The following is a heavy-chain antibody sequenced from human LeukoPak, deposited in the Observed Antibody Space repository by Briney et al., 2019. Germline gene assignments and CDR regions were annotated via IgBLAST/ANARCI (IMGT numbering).Heavy chain of an antibody. CDR2: IYHSGST. V-gene: IGHV4-38-2*02. Sequence: SETLSLTCTVSGYSISSGYYWGWIRQPPGKGLEWIGSIYHSGSTYYNPSLKSRVTISVDTSKNQFSLKLGSVTAADTAVYYCARLSSGYEADYWGQGTLVTVSS. D-gene: IGHD3-22*01. CDR1: GYSISSGYY. J-gene: IGHJ4*02. CDR3: ARLSSGYEADY.